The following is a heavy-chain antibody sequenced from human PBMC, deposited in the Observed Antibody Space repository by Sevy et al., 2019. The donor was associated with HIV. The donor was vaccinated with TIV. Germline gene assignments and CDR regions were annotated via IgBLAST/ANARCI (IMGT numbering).Heavy chain of an antibody. CDR3: ARANGYCSSTSCEGGYFDY. CDR2: IGTAGDT. CDR1: GFTFSSYD. V-gene: IGHV3-13*01. J-gene: IGHJ4*02. Sequence: GGSLRLSCAASGFTFSSYDMHWVRQATGKGLEWVSAIGTAGDTYYPDSVKSRFTISRENAKNSLYLQMNSLRAGDTAVYYCARANGYCSSTSCEGGYFDYWGQGTLVTVSS. D-gene: IGHD2-2*03.